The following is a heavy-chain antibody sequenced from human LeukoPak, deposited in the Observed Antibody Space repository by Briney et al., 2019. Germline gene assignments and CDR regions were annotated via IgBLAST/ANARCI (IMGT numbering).Heavy chain of an antibody. Sequence: GGSLRLSCVASEFTFSSYAMHWVRQAPGKGLEWVATISYDGSNKNYADSVTGRFTISRDNFKNTLYLQMNSLRVADTAVYYCAKFFTGEYVRAFDVWGQGTMVTVSS. D-gene: IGHD3-10*02. CDR2: ISYDGSNK. V-gene: IGHV3-30*04. CDR3: AKFFTGEYVRAFDV. J-gene: IGHJ3*01. CDR1: EFTFSSYA.